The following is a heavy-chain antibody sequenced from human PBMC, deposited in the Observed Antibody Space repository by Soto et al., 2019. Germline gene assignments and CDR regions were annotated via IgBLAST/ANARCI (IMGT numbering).Heavy chain of an antibody. Sequence: ESGGGVVQPGRSLRLSCAASGFTFSSYGMHWVRQAPGKGLEWVAVISYDGSNKYYADSVKGRFTISRDNSKNTLYLQMNSLRAEDTAVYYCAKLGGTDAYYYGMDVWGQGTTVTVSS. V-gene: IGHV3-30*18. CDR3: AKLGGTDAYYYGMDV. D-gene: IGHD3-16*01. CDR2: ISYDGSNK. CDR1: GFTFSSYG. J-gene: IGHJ6*02.